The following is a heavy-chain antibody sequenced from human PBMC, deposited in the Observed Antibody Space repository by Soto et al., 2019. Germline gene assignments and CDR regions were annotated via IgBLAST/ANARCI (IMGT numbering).Heavy chain of an antibody. J-gene: IGHJ6*03. D-gene: IGHD3-16*01. CDR1: GFTFSTYG. Sequence: DVQLLESGGGSVQRGGSLRLSCAASGFTFSTYGMTWVRQAPGKGLEWVSYGGSGGSTYYADSVKGRFTNSRDNSKNTLYLQTNSLRTEDTAVYYCVKFRGRAYHYYDMDVWGNGTTVTVSS. CDR2: YGGSGGST. V-gene: IGHV3-23*01. CDR3: VKFRGRAYHYYDMDV.